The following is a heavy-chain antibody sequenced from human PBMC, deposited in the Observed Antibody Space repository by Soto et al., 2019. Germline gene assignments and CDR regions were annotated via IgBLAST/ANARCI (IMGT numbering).Heavy chain of an antibody. Sequence: GGSLRLSCAASGFTFSSYAMCWVHQAPGKGLEWVSTISGNGGNAYYADSVKGRFTISRDTSQNTLYLQMNSLRAEDTAVYYCAKDVRSGTSCRNFDSWGQGTLVTVSS. D-gene: IGHD2-2*01. CDR3: AKDVRSGTSCRNFDS. CDR1: GFTFSSYA. CDR2: ISGNGGNA. J-gene: IGHJ4*02. V-gene: IGHV3-23*01.